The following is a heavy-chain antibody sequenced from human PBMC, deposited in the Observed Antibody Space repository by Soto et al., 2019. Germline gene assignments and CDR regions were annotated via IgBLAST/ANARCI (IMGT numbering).Heavy chain of an antibody. CDR3: TNPAAAAASAS. J-gene: IGHJ5*02. Sequence: EVQLLESGGGLVQPGGSLRLSCAASGFTFSSYAMSWVRQAPGKGLEWVSLISGSGGGTYYADSVKGRFTISRDNSKNTAYQRLTCLRSEETAVYDCTNPAAAAASASWGQGTLVTVSS. CDR1: GFTFSSYA. V-gene: IGHV3-23*01. CDR2: ISGSGGGT. D-gene: IGHD6-13*01.